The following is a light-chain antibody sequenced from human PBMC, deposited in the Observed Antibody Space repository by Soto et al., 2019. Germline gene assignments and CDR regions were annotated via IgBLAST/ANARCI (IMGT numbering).Light chain of an antibody. CDR2: INN. CDR3: AAWHDSLDAYV. J-gene: IGLJ1*01. V-gene: IGLV1-44*01. Sequence: QSVLTQPPSASGTPGQSVTISCSGSSSNLGSNTVNWYQQLSQTSPKLLIYINNRPPSGVPDRFSGSKSGTSASLAISGLQSEDDADVYCAAWHDSLDAYVYGAGTTVTVL. CDR1: SSNLGSNT.